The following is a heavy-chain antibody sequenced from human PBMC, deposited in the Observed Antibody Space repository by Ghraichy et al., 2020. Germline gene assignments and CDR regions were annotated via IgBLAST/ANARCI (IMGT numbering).Heavy chain of an antibody. CDR2: ISGSGGST. CDR1: GFTFSSYA. V-gene: IGHV3-23*01. Sequence: GGSLRLSCAASGFTFSSYAMSWVRQAPGKGLEWVSAISGSGGSTYYADSVKGRFTISRDNSKNTLYLQMNSLRAEDTAVYYCAKGCPSCYFYYYYGMDVWGQGTTVTVSS. CDR3: AKGCPSCYFYYYYGMDV. D-gene: IGHD2-2*01. J-gene: IGHJ6*02.